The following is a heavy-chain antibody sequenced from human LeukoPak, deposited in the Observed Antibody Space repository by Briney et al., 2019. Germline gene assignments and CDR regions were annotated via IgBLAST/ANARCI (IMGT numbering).Heavy chain of an antibody. CDR2: IFYSGSA. V-gene: IGHV4-30-4*01. CDR1: GCSIRSGDYY. D-gene: IGHD4-17*01. Sequence: SETLSLTCTVSGCSIRSGDYYWNWIRQPPGKDLEWIGYIFYSGSAYYNPSLKSRVTISVDTSKNQFSLKLTSVTAADTAVYYCARIDYADYVLGGMDVWGKGTTVTVSS. J-gene: IGHJ6*04. CDR3: ARIDYADYVLGGMDV.